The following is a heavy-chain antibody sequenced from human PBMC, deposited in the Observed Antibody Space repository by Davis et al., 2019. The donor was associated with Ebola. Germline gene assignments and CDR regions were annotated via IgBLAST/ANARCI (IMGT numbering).Heavy chain of an antibody. Sequence: PGGSLRLSCAASGFTFSSYAMHWVRQAPGKGLEWVAVISYDGSDKYYADSVKGRFTISRDNSKNTLFLQMNSLRVEDTAVYYCARGGPIRVFVAFDIWGQGTMVTVSS. J-gene: IGHJ3*02. CDR1: GFTFSSYA. V-gene: IGHV3-30*04. CDR3: ARGGPIRVFVAFDI. CDR2: ISYDGSDK. D-gene: IGHD1-14*01.